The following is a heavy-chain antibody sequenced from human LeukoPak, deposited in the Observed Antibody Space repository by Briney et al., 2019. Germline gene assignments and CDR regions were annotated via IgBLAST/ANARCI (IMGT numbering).Heavy chain of an antibody. D-gene: IGHD2-21*02. CDR1: GLSFSSYA. CDR3: ARAPRMGDLDY. Sequence: HPGGSLRLSCAASGLSFSSYAMHWVRQAPGKGLEWVAVISYDGSNKYYADSVKGRFTISRDNSKNTLDLQMNSLRVEDTAVYYCARAPRMGDLDYWGQGTLVTVSS. J-gene: IGHJ4*02. V-gene: IGHV3-30-3*01. CDR2: ISYDGSNK.